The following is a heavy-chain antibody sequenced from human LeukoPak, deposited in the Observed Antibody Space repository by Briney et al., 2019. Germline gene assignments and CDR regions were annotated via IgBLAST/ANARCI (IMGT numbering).Heavy chain of an antibody. CDR1: GGSINSSSYF. V-gene: IGHV3-11*04. J-gene: IGHJ1*01. D-gene: IGHD5-18*01. CDR3: ARAGYSMDTEYFQH. CDR2: ISNSGTAI. Sequence: LSLTCTVSGGSINSSSYFWGWIRQPPGKGLEWVSYISNSGTAIYYADSVKGRFTISRDNAKSSLYLQMNSLRAEDTAVYYCARAGYSMDTEYFQHWGQGTLVTVSS.